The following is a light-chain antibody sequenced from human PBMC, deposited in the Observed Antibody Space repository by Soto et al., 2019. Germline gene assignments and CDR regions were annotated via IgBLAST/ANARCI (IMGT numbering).Light chain of an antibody. CDR3: QQYDSYSPLT. CDR2: KAS. J-gene: IGKJ4*01. Sequence: DIQMTQSPSTLSASVGDRVTMTCRASQSISTLLAWYQQKPGKAPKLLIYKASGLESGVPSRFSGSGSGTAFTLTISSLQPDDFATYYCQQYDSYSPLTFGGGTKVDIK. CDR1: QSISTL. V-gene: IGKV1-5*03.